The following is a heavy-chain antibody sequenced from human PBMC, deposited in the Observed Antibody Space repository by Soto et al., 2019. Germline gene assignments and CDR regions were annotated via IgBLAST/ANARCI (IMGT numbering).Heavy chain of an antibody. CDR2: IIPNFGTA. CDR1: GGTFSSYA. D-gene: IGHD3-10*01. Sequence: SVKVSCKASGGTFSSYAISWVRQAPGQGLEWMGGIIPNFGTANYAQKFQGRVTITADESTSTAYMELSSLRSEDTAVYYCATLHLGREYYYGSGSYYTGYYFDYWGQGTLVTVSS. J-gene: IGHJ4*02. V-gene: IGHV1-69*01. CDR3: ATLHLGREYYYGSGSYYTGYYFDY.